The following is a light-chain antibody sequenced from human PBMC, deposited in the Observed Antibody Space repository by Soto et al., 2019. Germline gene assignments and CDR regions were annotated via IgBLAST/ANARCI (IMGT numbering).Light chain of an antibody. CDR1: QSVSTF. V-gene: IGKV3-11*01. CDR3: QHRLSWPLT. J-gene: IGKJ4*01. Sequence: EIVLTQSPVTLSLSPGERAILSCRASQSVSTFFVWYQQKPGQAPRLLIYDAFKRATGVPARFSGSGSGNDFTLTISSLEPEDFAVYYCQHRLSWPLTFGGGTTVERK. CDR2: DAF.